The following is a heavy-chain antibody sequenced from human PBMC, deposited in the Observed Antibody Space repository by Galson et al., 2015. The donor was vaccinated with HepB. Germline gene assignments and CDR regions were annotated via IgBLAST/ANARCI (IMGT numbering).Heavy chain of an antibody. V-gene: IGHV4-59*01. CDR3: ARGAVSSSWHVDH. J-gene: IGHJ4*02. D-gene: IGHD6-13*01. CDR2: IYSSGST. CDR1: GGSISSYY. Sequence: SETLSLTCTVSGGSISSYYWSWIRQPPGKGLEWIGYIYSSGSTNYNPSLKSRLTISVDTSKNQFSLKLSSVTAADTAVYYCARGAVSSSWHVDHWGQGTLVTVSS.